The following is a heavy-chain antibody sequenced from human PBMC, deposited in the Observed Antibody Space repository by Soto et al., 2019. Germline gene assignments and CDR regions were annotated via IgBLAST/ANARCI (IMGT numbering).Heavy chain of an antibody. CDR1: EFTFTNYF. J-gene: IGHJ6*02. V-gene: IGHV3-30-3*01. Sequence: QEQMVESGGGVVQPEKSLRLSCAASEFTFTNYFMYWVRQAPGKGLEWVAGVPYDGNNIYYGDSVKGRFTISKDNSNSTLYLQVDSLRAEDTAMYYCAGGDQYYAIDLWGQGTTVTVSS. D-gene: IGHD2-2*01. CDR3: AGGDQYYAIDL. CDR2: VPYDGNNI.